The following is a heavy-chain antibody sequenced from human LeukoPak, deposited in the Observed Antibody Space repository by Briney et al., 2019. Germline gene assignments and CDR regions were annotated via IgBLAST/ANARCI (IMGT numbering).Heavy chain of an antibody. J-gene: IGHJ4*02. CDR1: EFTFHTYL. Sequence: GGSLRLSCAGSEFTFHTYLMSWVRQAPGKGLEWVSSISGSGATTDYADSVKGRFTISRDNVNKTLYLEMSSLRAEDTAVYFCAKDPRAMGPYFFVDWGQGALVTVSS. CDR3: AKDPRAMGPYFFVD. CDR2: ISGSGATT. V-gene: IGHV3-23*01. D-gene: IGHD2-21*01.